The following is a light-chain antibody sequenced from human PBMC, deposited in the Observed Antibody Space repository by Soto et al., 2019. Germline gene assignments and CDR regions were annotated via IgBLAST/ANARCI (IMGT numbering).Light chain of an antibody. CDR3: SSYTSSNTLVV. Sequence: QSVLTQPASVSGSPGQSITISCTGTSSDVGGYDYVSWYQQHPGKAPKLMIYDVSNRPSGVSNRFSGSKSGNTASLTISGLQAEDEADYYCSSYTSSNTLVVFGGVTKLTVL. J-gene: IGLJ2*01. V-gene: IGLV2-14*03. CDR1: SSDVGGYDY. CDR2: DVS.